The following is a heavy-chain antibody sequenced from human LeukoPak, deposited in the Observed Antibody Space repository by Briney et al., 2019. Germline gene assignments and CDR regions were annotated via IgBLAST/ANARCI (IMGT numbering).Heavy chain of an antibody. CDR2: INPSGGDT. CDR3: ARDPGYSYGTTSHYGMDV. Sequence: ASVKVSCKASGYTFTSYYIHWVRQAPGQGLEWMGMINPSGGDTSYAQKFQGRVTMTRNTSTNTVYMDLSSLRSEDTAVYYCARDPGYSYGTTSHYGMDVWGQGTTVTVSS. CDR1: GYTFTSYY. V-gene: IGHV1-46*01. J-gene: IGHJ6*02. D-gene: IGHD5-18*01.